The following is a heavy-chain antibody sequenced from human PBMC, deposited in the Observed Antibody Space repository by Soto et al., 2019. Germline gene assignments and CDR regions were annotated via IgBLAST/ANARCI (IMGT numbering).Heavy chain of an antibody. CDR1: GFTLSNFY. CDR2: VWHFGDGK. Sequence: QVQLVESGGGVVQPGGSLTLSCAASGFTLSNFYIHWVRQAPGKGLEWVAVVWHFGDGKYYADSVSGRFSVSRDDSENTVSLQMNSLRDEDTAVYYCGRAAPHTTVFGLPIMGPNGMDIWGQGTTVTVSS. D-gene: IGHD3-3*01. CDR3: GRAAPHTTVFGLPIMGPNGMDI. J-gene: IGHJ6*01. V-gene: IGHV3-33*01.